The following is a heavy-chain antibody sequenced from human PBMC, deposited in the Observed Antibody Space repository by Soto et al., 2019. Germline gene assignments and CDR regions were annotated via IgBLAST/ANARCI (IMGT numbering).Heavy chain of an antibody. V-gene: IGHV4-30-4*02. J-gene: IGHJ3*02. Sequence: PSETLSLTCTVSGGSISSGDYYWSWIRQPPGKGLEWIGYIYYSGSTYYNPSLKSRVTISVDTSKNQFSLQLSSVTAADTAVYYCAKGDSTTHGDSFDIWGQGTMVTVSS. D-gene: IGHD6-13*01. CDR1: GGSISSGDYY. CDR3: AKGDSTTHGDSFDI. CDR2: IYYSGST.